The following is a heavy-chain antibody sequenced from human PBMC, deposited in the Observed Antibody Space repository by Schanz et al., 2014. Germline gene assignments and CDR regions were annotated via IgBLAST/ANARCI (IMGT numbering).Heavy chain of an antibody. Sequence: QGQLVESGGGVVQPRRSLRLSCAASGFSFSTYAMHWVRQAPGKGLEWVEVILYDGSKTYYADSVKGRFTISRDNCKNSLTLQMKSMRAEDTAVYSCESEEGCRYGPWSFDIWGQGTMVTVS. D-gene: IGHD5-18*01. J-gene: IGHJ3*02. CDR2: ILYDGSKT. CDR1: GFSFSTYA. CDR3: ESEEGCRYGPWSFDI. V-gene: IGHV3-30*04.